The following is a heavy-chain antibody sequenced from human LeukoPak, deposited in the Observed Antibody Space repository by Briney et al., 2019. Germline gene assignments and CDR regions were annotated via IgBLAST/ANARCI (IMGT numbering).Heavy chain of an antibody. CDR2: ISYDGSNK. D-gene: IGHD3-3*01. CDR1: GFTFSSYA. Sequence: GGSLRLSCAASGFTFSSYAMHWVRQAPGKGLGWVAVISYDGSNKYYADSVKGRFTISRDNSKNTLYLQMNSLRAEDTAVYYCAKDRGSVYDFWSGYYTVEPYYYGMDVWGQGTTVTVSS. CDR3: AKDRGSVYDFWSGYYTVEPYYYGMDV. J-gene: IGHJ6*02. V-gene: IGHV3-30-3*01.